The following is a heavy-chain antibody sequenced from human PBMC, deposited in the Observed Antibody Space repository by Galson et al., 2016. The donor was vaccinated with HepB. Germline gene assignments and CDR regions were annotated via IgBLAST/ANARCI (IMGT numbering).Heavy chain of an antibody. D-gene: IGHD2-15*01. CDR3: ARGVDCSGGGCYSRVFRSGMDV. J-gene: IGHJ6*02. V-gene: IGHV1-69*13. CDR1: GGTFSTYT. CDR2: IIPIFCTL. Sequence: SVKVSCKASGGTFSTYTINWVRQAPGQGLEWMGRIIPIFCTLNYAQKFQGRVTITADESTNTAYMELSSLRSEDTAVYYCARGVDCSGGGCYSRVFRSGMDVWGQGTTVTVSS.